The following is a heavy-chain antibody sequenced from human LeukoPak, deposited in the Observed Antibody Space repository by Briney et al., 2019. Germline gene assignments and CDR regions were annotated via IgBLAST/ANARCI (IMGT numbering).Heavy chain of an antibody. D-gene: IGHD1-26*01. CDR2: IYSGGST. Sequence: PGGSLRLSCAASGFIVSSNYMTWVRQAPGKGLEWVSAIYSGGSTYYADSVKSRFTISRDTPKNTLYLQMNSLRADDTAVYYCARDVGFIVGATPGAFDIWGQGTMVTVTS. J-gene: IGHJ3*02. CDR1: GFIVSSNY. CDR3: ARDVGFIVGATPGAFDI. V-gene: IGHV3-66*01.